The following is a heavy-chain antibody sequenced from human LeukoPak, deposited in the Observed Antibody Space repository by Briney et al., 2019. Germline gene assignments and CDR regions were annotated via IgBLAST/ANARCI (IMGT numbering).Heavy chain of an antibody. CDR1: GGSFSGYY. Sequence: SETLSLTCAVYGGSFSGYYWSWIRQPPGKGLEWIGEINHSGSTNYNPSLKSRVTISADPSTNQFSLKLSSVNTADTCVYYCARATVGYCSSTRCYGGDYYYGMDVWGQGTAVTVSS. CDR3: ARATVGYCSSTRCYGGDYYYGMDV. D-gene: IGHD2-2*01. CDR2: INHSGST. V-gene: IGHV4-34*01. J-gene: IGHJ6*02.